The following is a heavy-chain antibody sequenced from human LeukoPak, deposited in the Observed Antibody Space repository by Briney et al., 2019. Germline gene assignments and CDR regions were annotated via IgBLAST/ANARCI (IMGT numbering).Heavy chain of an antibody. CDR1: GGSISSSSYY. J-gene: IGHJ6*02. D-gene: IGHD1-26*01. CDR3: ARQGYSGSYYYYYGMDV. V-gene: IGHV4-39*01. CDR2: IYYSGST. Sequence: SETLSLTCTVSGGSISSSSYYWGWIRQPPGKGLEWIGSIYYSGSTYYNPSLKSRVTISVDTSKNQFSLKLSSVTAADTAVYYCARQGYSGSYYYYYGMDVWGQGTTVTVSS.